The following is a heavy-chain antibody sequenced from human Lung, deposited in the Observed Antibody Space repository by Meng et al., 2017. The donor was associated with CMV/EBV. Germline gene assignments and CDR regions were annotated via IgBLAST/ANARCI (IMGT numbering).Heavy chain of an antibody. CDR1: GFAFKDYG. J-gene: IGHJ4*02. CDR3: TASIIAAGTVDL. CDR2: IWSNGINK. D-gene: IGHD6-6*01. V-gene: IGHV3-33*01. Sequence: GESXKISCAASGFAFKDYGVHWVRQAPGKGPEWVAVIWSNGINKYYKDSVKGRFIISRDNSKYTLFLQMNSLTAEDTAVYYCTASIIAAGTVDLWGQGTLVTVSS.